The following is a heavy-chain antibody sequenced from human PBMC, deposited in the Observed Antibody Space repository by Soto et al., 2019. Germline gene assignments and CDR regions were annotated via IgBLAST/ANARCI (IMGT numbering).Heavy chain of an antibody. Sequence: GGSLRLSCAASGFTFSDYWMTWVRQAPGKGLEWVANIKGDGSERHPGDSVKGRFTISRDNAENSLFLQMNSLTAADTTVYYCVRNSGWYRLDFWGQGALVTVSS. CDR2: IKGDGSER. CDR3: VRNSGWYRLDF. CDR1: GFTFSDYW. J-gene: IGHJ4*02. V-gene: IGHV3-7*05. D-gene: IGHD6-19*01.